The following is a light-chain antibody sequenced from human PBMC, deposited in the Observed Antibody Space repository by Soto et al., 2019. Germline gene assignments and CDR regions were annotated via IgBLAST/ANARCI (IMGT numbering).Light chain of an antibody. CDR1: QTIYTW. CDR2: DAS. V-gene: IGKV1-5*01. Sequence: DIQMTQSPSALSASVGDRVTLTCRASQTIYTWLAWYQQKPGKAPKLLIYDASSLESGVPSRFSGSRSGTEFTLTISSLQPDDVATYYCQEYNGFSRTLGQGTKVEIK. J-gene: IGKJ1*01. CDR3: QEYNGFSRT.